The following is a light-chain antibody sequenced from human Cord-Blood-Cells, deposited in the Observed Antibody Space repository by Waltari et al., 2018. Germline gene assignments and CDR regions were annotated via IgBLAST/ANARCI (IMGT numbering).Light chain of an antibody. CDR1: SSDVGGYNY. CDR2: EVS. CDR3: SSYTSSSTRV. J-gene: IGLJ3*02. V-gene: IGLV2-14*01. Sequence: PGQSITISCTGTSSDVGGYNYVSWYQQHPGKAPKLMIYEVSNRPSGVSNRFSGSKSGNTASLTISGLQAEDEADYYCSSYTSSSTRVFGGGTKLTVL.